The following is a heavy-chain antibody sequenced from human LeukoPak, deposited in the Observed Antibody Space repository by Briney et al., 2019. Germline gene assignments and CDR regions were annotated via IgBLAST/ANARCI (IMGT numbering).Heavy chain of an antibody. CDR3: ARFSKLVPPGY. D-gene: IGHD6-13*01. CDR2: IYPGDSDT. V-gene: IGHV5-51*01. CDR1: GYIFTSYW. J-gene: IGHJ4*02. Sequence: GESLKISCKGSGYIFTSYWIGWVRQMTGKGLEWMGIIYPGDSDTRYSPSFQGQVTISADKSISTAYLQWSSLKASDTAMYNCARFSKLVPPGYWGQGTLVTVSS.